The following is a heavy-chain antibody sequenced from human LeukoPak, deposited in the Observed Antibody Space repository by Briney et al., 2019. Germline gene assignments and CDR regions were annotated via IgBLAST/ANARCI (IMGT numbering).Heavy chain of an antibody. V-gene: IGHV1-46*03. J-gene: IGHJ4*02. CDR1: GYTFTSYY. D-gene: IGHD3-10*01. CDR3: ARSITVVRGVKSFDY. Sequence: GASVKVSCKASGYTFTSYYMHWVRQAPGQGLEWMGIINPSGGSTSYAQKFQGRVTMTRDTSTSTVYMELSSLRSEDTAVYYCARSITVVRGVKSFDYWGQGTLVTVSS. CDR2: INPSGGST.